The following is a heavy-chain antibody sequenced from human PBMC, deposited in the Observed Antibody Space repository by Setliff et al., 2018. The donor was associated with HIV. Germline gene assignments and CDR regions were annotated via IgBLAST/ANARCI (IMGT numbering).Heavy chain of an antibody. CDR2: ISHGGST. Sequence: SETLSLTCAVYGGSFSAYYWTWIRQPPGKGLEWIGEISHGGSTSYNPSLKSRVTISLDTSKNQFSLNPTSVTAADTAVYYCARLGEFWSQGSLVTVSS. D-gene: IGHD3-16*01. CDR1: GGSFSAYY. V-gene: IGHV4-34*01. J-gene: IGHJ4*02. CDR3: ARLGEF.